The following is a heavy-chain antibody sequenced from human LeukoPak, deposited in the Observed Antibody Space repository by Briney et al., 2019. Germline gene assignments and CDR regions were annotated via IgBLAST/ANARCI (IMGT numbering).Heavy chain of an antibody. Sequence: ASVKVSCKASGGTFSSYAISWVRQAPGQGLEWMGGIIPIFGTANYAQKFQGRVTITADKSTSTAYMELSSLRSEDTAVCYCAGGLGYQLLFDYWGQGTLVTVSS. CDR3: AGGLGYQLLFDY. CDR2: IIPIFGTA. J-gene: IGHJ4*02. D-gene: IGHD2-2*01. CDR1: GGTFSSYA. V-gene: IGHV1-69*06.